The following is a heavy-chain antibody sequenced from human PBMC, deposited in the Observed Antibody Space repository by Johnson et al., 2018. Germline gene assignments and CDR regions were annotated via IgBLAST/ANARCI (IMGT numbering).Heavy chain of an antibody. CDR2: IYYSGST. V-gene: IGHV4-59*01. Sequence: QVQLQESGPGLVKPSETXSLTCTVSGGSISSYYWSWIRQPPGKGLDWIGYIYYSGSTNYNPSLKSRVTISIDTAKNQFSLKLSSVTAADTALYYCARERGRWSSAFDIWGQGTMVTVSS. D-gene: IGHD5-24*01. CDR3: ARERGRWSSAFDI. CDR1: GGSISSYY. J-gene: IGHJ3*02.